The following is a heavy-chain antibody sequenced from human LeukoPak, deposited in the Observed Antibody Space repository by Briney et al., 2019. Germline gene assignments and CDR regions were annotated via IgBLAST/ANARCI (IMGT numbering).Heavy chain of an antibody. CDR1: GFTFSKFA. CDR3: AKAGFWSGYYLRYYFDY. V-gene: IGHV3-23*01. D-gene: IGHD3-3*01. Sequence: GGSLRLSCVASGFTFSKFAVSWVCQAPGKGLEWVSSISASGGKTYDADSVKGRFTISRDNSKNTFYLDMNSLRADDTAVYYCAKAGFWSGYYLRYYFDYWGQGTLVTVSS. CDR2: ISASGGKT. J-gene: IGHJ4*02.